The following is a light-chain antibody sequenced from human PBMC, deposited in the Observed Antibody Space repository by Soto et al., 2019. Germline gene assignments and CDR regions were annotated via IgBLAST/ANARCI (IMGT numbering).Light chain of an antibody. CDR1: RTDVDGYDY. V-gene: IGLV2-14*03. CDR2: DVN. J-gene: IGLJ1*01. Sequence: QSVLTQPVSVSGSPGQSITISCTGARTDVDGYDYVTWYQQHPGQAPKLMIYDVNNRPSGVSHRFSGSKSGDTASLTISGLQAEDDADYYCSSYTASAPFYIFGTGTKLTVL. CDR3: SSYTASAPFYI.